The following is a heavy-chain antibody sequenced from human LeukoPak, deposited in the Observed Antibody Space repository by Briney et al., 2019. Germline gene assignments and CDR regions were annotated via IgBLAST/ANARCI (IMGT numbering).Heavy chain of an antibody. Sequence: ASMKVSCKASGYSFTGYYIHWVRQAPGQGLEWMGIINPSGGSTSYAQKFQGRVTMTRDMSTSTVYMELSSLRSEDTAVYYCAREGYSSEVDYWGQGTLVTVSS. CDR2: INPSGGST. CDR1: GYSFTGYY. D-gene: IGHD6-19*01. V-gene: IGHV1-46*01. J-gene: IGHJ4*02. CDR3: AREGYSSEVDY.